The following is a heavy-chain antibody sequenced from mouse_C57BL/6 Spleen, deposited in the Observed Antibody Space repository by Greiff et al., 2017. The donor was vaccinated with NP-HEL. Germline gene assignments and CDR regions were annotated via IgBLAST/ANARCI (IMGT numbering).Heavy chain of an antibody. V-gene: IGHV5-2*01. J-gene: IGHJ1*03. Sequence: DVKLVESGGGLVQPGESLKLSCESNEYEFPSHDMSWVRKTPEKRLELVAAINSDGGSTYYPDTMERRFIIARDNTKKTLYLQMSSLRSEDTAWYYCARHGTGWYFDVWGTGTTVTVSS. CDR3: ARHGTGWYFDV. CDR1: EYEFPSHD. CDR2: INSDGGST. D-gene: IGHD3-3*01.